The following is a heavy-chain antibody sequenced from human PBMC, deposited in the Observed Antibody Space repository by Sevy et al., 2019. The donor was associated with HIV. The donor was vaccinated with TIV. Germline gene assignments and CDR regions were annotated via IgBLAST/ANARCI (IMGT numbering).Heavy chain of an antibody. J-gene: IGHJ3*02. CDR2: IYRGDSDA. Sequence: GESLKISCRGSGDIFPTYCIGWVRQKPGKGLEWMGIIYRGDSDAKYSPSFQGQVIISVDKSISTAYLQWSSLKASDTAIYYCARLIKDCSGDTCYTRHGFDIWGQGTMVTVSS. CDR1: GDIFPTYC. V-gene: IGHV5-51*01. D-gene: IGHD2-2*02. CDR3: ARLIKDCSGDTCYTRHGFDI.